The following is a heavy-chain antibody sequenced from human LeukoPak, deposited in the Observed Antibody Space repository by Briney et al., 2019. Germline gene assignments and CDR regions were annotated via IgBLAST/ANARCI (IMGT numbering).Heavy chain of an antibody. CDR3: AREGVRQQLVLDY. V-gene: IGHV1-2*02. D-gene: IGHD6-6*01. CDR2: INPNSGGT. CDR1: VYTFTGYY. Sequence: GASVKVSCKASVYTFTGYYMHWVRQAPGQGLEWMGWINPNSGGTNYAQKFQGRVTMTRDTSISTAYMELSRLRSDDTAVYYCAREGVRQQLVLDYWGQGTLVTVSS. J-gene: IGHJ4*02.